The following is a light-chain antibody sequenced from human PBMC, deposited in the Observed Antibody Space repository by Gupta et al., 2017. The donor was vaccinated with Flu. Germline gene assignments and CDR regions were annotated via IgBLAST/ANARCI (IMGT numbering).Light chain of an antibody. Sequence: SLCERATINCKSSQSGLYSYNNKNYLAWYQQKPGQPPKLLIYGASTRESGVPDRFSGSGSGTDFTLTINSLQAEDVAVYYCQQEDSTPFTFGRGTKVDIK. J-gene: IGKJ4*01. CDR2: GAS. V-gene: IGKV4-1*01. CDR3: QQEDSTPFT. CDR1: QSGLYSYNNKNY.